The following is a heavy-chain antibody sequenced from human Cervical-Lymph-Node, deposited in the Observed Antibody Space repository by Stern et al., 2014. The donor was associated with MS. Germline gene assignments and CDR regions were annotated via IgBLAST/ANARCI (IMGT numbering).Heavy chain of an antibody. V-gene: IGHV1-69*01. CDR1: GGTFNTYA. J-gene: IGHJ6*02. D-gene: IGHD2-2*01. CDR3: ARVTVVEPVAVGYMDV. Sequence: VQLVESGAEVKKPGSSVKVSCKVSGGTFNTYAFTWVRQAPGQGPEWMGGIIPIFGSANYAQKFQGRVTITADESTSTTYMEVSSLRSEDTAVYYCARVTVVEPVAVGYMDVRGQGTTVTVSS. CDR2: IIPIFGSA.